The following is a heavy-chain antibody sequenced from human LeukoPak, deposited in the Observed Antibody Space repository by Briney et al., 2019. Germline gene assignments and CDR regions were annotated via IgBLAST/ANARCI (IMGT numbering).Heavy chain of an antibody. V-gene: IGHV1-69*13. CDR1: GGTFSSYA. CDR3: ARVAPGLGFDY. D-gene: IGHD3/OR15-3a*01. J-gene: IGHJ4*02. CDR2: IIPIFGTA. Sequence: GASVRVSCKASGGTFSSYAISWVRQAPGQGLEWMGGIIPIFGTANYAQKFQGRVTITADESTSTAYMELSSLRSEDTAVYYCARVAPGLGFDYWGQGTLVTVSS.